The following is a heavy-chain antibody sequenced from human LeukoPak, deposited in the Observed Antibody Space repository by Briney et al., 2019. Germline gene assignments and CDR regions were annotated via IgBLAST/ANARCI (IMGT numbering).Heavy chain of an antibody. CDR3: AKDPRFGKTNSYYLDY. D-gene: IGHD3-3*01. CDR2: LSSSGAGT. V-gene: IGHV3-23*01. J-gene: IGHJ4*02. CDR1: GFSFYNYA. Sequence: GGSLRLSCAASGFSFYNYAMTWVRQVPGKGLEWVSSLSSSGAGTYYADSVKGRFTISRDNSKNTLFLQMNSLRAEDTAIYYCAKDPRFGKTNSYYLDYWGQGTLVTVSS.